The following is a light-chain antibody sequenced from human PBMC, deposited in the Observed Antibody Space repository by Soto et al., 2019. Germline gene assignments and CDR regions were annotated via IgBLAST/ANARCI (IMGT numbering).Light chain of an antibody. V-gene: IGLV2-23*02. J-gene: IGLJ1*01. Sequence: QSVLTQLASVSGSPGQSITISCTGTSGDIGSYNLVSWYQHHPGKAPQLLIYEVNKRPSGVSDRFSGSKSGNTASLTISGLQSEDETDYYCCSYAGSSTPFVFGTGTKVTVL. CDR2: EVN. CDR3: CSYAGSSTPFV. CDR1: SGDIGSYNL.